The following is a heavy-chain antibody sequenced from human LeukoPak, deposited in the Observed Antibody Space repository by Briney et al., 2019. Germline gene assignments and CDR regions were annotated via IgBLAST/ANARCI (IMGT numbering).Heavy chain of an antibody. J-gene: IGHJ4*02. CDR2: IYISGST. CDR3: ARARYNSYGCDRYYFDY. V-gene: IGHV4-4*07. D-gene: IGHD5-18*01. Sequence: ASETLSLTCTVSGGSISSYYWSWIRQPAGKGLEWIGRIYISGSTNYNPSLKSRVTMSVDTSKNQFSLKLSSVTAADTAVYYCARARYNSYGCDRYYFDYWGQGTLVTVSS. CDR1: GGSISSYY.